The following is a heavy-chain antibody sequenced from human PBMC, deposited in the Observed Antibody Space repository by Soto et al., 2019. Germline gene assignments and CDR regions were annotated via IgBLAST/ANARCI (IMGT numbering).Heavy chain of an antibody. V-gene: IGHV4-39*01. CDR2: IYYSGST. J-gene: IGHJ6*02. Sequence: SETLSLTCTVSGGSVRSSTYYWGWIRQPPGKGLEWIASIYYSGSTHNNPSLKSRVTMSVDTYTNQFSLKLNSVTAADTAVYYCARGRLSSGWSRAYYYYGMDVWGQGTTVTVSS. CDR1: GGSVRSSTYY. CDR3: ARGRLSSGWSRAYYYYGMDV. D-gene: IGHD6-19*01.